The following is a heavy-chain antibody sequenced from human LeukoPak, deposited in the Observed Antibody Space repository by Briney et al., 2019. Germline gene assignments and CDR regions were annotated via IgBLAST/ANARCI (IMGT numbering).Heavy chain of an antibody. J-gene: IGHJ4*02. V-gene: IGHV3-30*02. D-gene: IGHD2-15*01. CDR3: ANRYCSGGSCHRDY. CDR2: IQHDGSNK. CDR1: GFTFSNYG. Sequence: GSLRLSCAASGFTFSNYGMHWVRQAPGKGLEWVAFIQHDGSNKYYADSVKGRFTISRDNSKNTLYLQMNSLRAEDTALYYCANRYCSGGSCHRDYWGQGTLVTVSS.